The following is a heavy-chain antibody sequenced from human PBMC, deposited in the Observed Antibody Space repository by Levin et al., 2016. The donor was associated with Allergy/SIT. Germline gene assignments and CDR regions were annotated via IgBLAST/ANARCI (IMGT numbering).Heavy chain of an antibody. CDR3: ARVRIAVAGTLWFDP. Sequence: SETLSLTCTVSGGSISTYYWSWIRQPAGKGLEWIGRIYTSGSTNYNPSLKSRVTMSVDTSKNQFSLKLSSVTAADTAVYYCARVRIAVAGTLWFDPWGQGTLVTVSS. CDR2: IYTSGST. J-gene: IGHJ5*02. D-gene: IGHD6-19*01. CDR1: GGSISTYY. V-gene: IGHV4-4*07.